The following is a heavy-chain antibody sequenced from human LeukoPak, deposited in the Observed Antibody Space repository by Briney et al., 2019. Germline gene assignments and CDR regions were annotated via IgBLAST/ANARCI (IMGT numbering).Heavy chain of an antibody. Sequence: ASVKDSCKASGYTFTTYFIRWVRQAPGQGLEWMGVINPSGGSTGYAQNFQGRLTMTRDTSTSTVYMELSSLRSEDTALYYCARPNYYGSESYSFDYWGQGTLVTVSS. CDR1: GYTFTTYF. CDR3: ARPNYYGSESYSFDY. V-gene: IGHV1-46*01. D-gene: IGHD3-10*01. CDR2: INPSGGST. J-gene: IGHJ4*02.